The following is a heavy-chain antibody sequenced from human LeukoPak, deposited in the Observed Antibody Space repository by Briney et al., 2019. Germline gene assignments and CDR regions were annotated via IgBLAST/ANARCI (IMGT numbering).Heavy chain of an antibody. V-gene: IGHV1-18*01. CDR2: ISAYNGNT. CDR1: GYTFTSYG. CDR3: ARGYYDSSGYYYENAFDI. D-gene: IGHD3-22*01. J-gene: IGHJ3*02. Sequence: ASVKVSCKASGYTFTSYGISWVRQAPGQGLEWMGWISAYNGNTNYAQKLQGRVTMTTDTSTSIAYMELRSLRSDDTAVYYCARGYYDSSGYYYENAFDIWGQGTMVTVSS.